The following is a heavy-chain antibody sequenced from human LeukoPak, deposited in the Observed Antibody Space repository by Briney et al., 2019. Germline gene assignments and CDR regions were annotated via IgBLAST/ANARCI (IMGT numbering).Heavy chain of an antibody. D-gene: IGHD1-26*01. J-gene: IGHJ4*02. V-gene: IGHV3-23*01. CDR3: AKDRWARSGDLFDY. CDR1: GFTFSSYA. CDR2: ISGSGGST. Sequence: GGSLRLSCAAAGFTFSSYAMSWVRQAPGKGLEWVSAISGSGGSTYYADSVKGRFTLSRDNSKNTLYLQVNSLRAEDTAVYYCAKDRWARSGDLFDYWGQGTLVTVSS.